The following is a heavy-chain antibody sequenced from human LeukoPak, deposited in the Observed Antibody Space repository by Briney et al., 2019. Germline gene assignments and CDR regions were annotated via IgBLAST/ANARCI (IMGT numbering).Heavy chain of an antibody. V-gene: IGHV3-48*03. D-gene: IGHD4-17*01. J-gene: IGHJ4*01. Sequence: GGSLRLSCAASGFTFNSYEMNWVRQSPGKGLEWVSYISGSDSSSGKTESYADSVKGRFTISRDNAKNSLFLHMNSLRVEDTGVHYCTRDHAYGYDNWGHGTLVTVSS. CDR3: TRDHAYGYDN. CDR2: ISGSDSSSGKTE. CDR1: GFTFNSYE.